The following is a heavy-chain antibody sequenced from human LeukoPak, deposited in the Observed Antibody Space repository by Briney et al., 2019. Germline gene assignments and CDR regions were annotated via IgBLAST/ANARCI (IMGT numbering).Heavy chain of an antibody. Sequence: SETLSLTCAVYGRSFSGYYWSWIRQPPGKGLEWIGYIYYSGSTNYNPSLKSRVTISVDTSKNQFSLKLSSVTAADTAVYYCARDRQYYYDSSGYPHNWFDPWGQGTLVTVSS. J-gene: IGHJ5*02. CDR3: ARDRQYYYDSSGYPHNWFDP. V-gene: IGHV4-59*01. D-gene: IGHD3-22*01. CDR1: GRSFSGYY. CDR2: IYYSGST.